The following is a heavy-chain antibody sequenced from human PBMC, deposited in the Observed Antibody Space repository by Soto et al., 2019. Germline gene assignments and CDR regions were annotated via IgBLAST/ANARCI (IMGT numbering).Heavy chain of an antibody. CDR1: GGSISSGGYS. CDR3: ARDYYGMDV. J-gene: IGHJ6*02. V-gene: IGHV4-30-2*06. CDR2: TYQSGIA. Sequence: LSLTCTVSGGSISSGGYSWTWIRQSPGKGLEWIGYTYQSGIAYYNPSLKSRVTISVDRSKNQFSLNLTSVTAADTAVYYCARDYYGMDVWGQGTTVTVSS.